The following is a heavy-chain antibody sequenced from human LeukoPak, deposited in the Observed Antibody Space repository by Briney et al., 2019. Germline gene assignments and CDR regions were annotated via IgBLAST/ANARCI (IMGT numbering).Heavy chain of an antibody. J-gene: IGHJ3*02. D-gene: IGHD4-23*01. CDR1: GGSISSHY. Sequence: SETLFLTCSVSGGSISSHYWNWIRQPPGKGLEWIGYIYYSGSTNYNPSLKSRVTISVDTSQNQFSLTLTSATAADTAVYYCAREITVVTPGRSDAFDIWGQGTVVTVSS. V-gene: IGHV4-59*11. CDR2: IYYSGST. CDR3: AREITVVTPGRSDAFDI.